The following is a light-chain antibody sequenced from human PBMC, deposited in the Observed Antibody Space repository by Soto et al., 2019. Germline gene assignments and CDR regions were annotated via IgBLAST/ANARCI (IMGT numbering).Light chain of an antibody. V-gene: IGLV1-44*01. CDR1: SSNIGSNT. CDR3: AAWDDSLNGVV. J-gene: IGLJ2*01. CDR2: SNN. Sequence: QSVLTQPPSASGTPGQRVTISCSGSSSNIGSNTVNWYQQLPGTAPKLLIYSNNQRPSGVPDRFSCSKSGTSASLAISGLQSEDEAHYYCAAWDDSLNGVVFGGGTKLTVL.